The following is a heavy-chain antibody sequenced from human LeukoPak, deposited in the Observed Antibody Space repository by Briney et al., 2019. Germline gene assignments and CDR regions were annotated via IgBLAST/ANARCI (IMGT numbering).Heavy chain of an antibody. CDR2: ISAYNGNT. V-gene: IGHV1-18*01. CDR1: GYTFTSYA. CDR3: ARDQGIAVPYYFDY. J-gene: IGHJ4*02. D-gene: IGHD6-19*01. Sequence: ASVKVSCKASGYTFTSYAMNWVRQAPGQGLEWMGWISAYNGNTNYAQKLQGRVTMTTDTSTSTAYMELRSLRSDDTAVYYCARDQGIAVPYYFDYWGQGTLVTVSS.